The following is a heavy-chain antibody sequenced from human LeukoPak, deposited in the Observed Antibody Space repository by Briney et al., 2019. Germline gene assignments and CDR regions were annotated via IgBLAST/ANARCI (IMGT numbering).Heavy chain of an antibody. J-gene: IGHJ5*02. Sequence: SETLSLTCTVSGGSISSYYWSWIRQPAGKGLEWIGRIYTSGSTNYNPSLKSRVTMSVDTSKNQFSLKLSSVTAADTAVYYCARDLNDIVATIEEASEEDRFDPWGQGTLVTVSS. V-gene: IGHV4-4*07. CDR1: GGSISSYY. CDR3: ARDLNDIVATIEEASEEDRFDP. D-gene: IGHD5-12*01. CDR2: IYTSGST.